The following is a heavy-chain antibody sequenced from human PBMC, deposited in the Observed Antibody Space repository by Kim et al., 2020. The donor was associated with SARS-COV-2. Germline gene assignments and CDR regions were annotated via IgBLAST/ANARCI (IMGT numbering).Heavy chain of an antibody. Sequence: ASVKVSCKASGYTFTSYGISWVRQAPGQGLEWMGWISAYNGNTNYAQKLQGRVTMTTDTSTSTAYMELRSLRSDDTAVYYCARDLGFYYDSSGYYNSFDYWGQGTLVTVSS. V-gene: IGHV1-18*04. CDR1: GYTFTSYG. CDR3: ARDLGFYYDSSGYYNSFDY. D-gene: IGHD3-22*01. J-gene: IGHJ4*02. CDR2: ISAYNGNT.